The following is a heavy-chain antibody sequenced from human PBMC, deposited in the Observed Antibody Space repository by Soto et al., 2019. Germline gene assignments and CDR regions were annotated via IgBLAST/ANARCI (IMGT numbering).Heavy chain of an antibody. V-gene: IGHV1-2*02. Sequence: QVQLVQSGAEVKKPGASVKVSCKASGYTFTGHYMHWVRQAPGQGVEWMGWINPNSGDTDYVQKFQGMVTMTRDTSITTAYMELSRLRSDDTAVYYCARGPFYAWGQGTLVTVSA. CDR2: INPNSGDT. CDR1: GYTFTGHY. CDR3: ARGPFYA. J-gene: IGHJ5*02.